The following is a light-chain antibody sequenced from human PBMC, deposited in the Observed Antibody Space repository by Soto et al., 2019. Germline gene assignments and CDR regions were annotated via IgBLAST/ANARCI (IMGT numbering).Light chain of an antibody. CDR3: SSYAGSNRGVV. V-gene: IGLV2-8*01. J-gene: IGLJ2*01. Sequence: QSVLTQPPSASVSPGQSVTISCTGTSSDVGSYKYVSWYQQHPGKAPKFMIYEVSKRPSGVPDRFSGSKSGNTASLTVSGLQADDEADYYCSSYAGSNRGVVFGGGTKLTVL. CDR1: SSDVGSYKY. CDR2: EVS.